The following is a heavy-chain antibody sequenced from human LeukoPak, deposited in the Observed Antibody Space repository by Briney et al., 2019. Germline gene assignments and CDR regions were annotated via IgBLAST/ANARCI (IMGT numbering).Heavy chain of an antibody. CDR1: GFTFSSYW. D-gene: IGHD3-3*01. CDR2: IKQDGSEK. Sequence: GGSLRLSCAASGFTFSSYWMSWVRQAPGKGLEWVANIKQDGSEKYYVDSVKGRFTISRDIAKNTLYLQMNSLRAEDTGVYYCAKDHYWSIDYWGRGTLVTVSS. CDR3: AKDHYWSIDY. V-gene: IGHV3-7*01. J-gene: IGHJ4*02.